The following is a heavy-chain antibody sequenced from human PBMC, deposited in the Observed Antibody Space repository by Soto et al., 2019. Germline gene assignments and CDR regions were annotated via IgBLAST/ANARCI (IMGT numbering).Heavy chain of an antibody. V-gene: IGHV1-2*02. D-gene: IGHD3-22*01. CDR2: INPNSGGT. CDR1: GYTFTGYY. Sequence: GXSVKVSCEASGYTFTGYYMHWVRQAPGQGLEWMGWINPNSGGTNYAQKFQGRVTMTRDTSISTAYMELSRLRSDDTAVYYCARACHDSSGYCAFDIWGQGTMVTVSS. J-gene: IGHJ3*02. CDR3: ARACHDSSGYCAFDI.